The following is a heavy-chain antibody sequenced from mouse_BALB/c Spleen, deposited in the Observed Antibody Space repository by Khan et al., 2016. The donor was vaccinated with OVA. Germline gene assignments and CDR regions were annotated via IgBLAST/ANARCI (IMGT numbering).Heavy chain of an antibody. CDR2: INPTNGGT. CDR3: TRSGYANPFAY. CDR1: GYTFSSYY. Sequence: VQLVESGAELVKPGASVKLSCKASGYTFSSYYMYWVKQRPGQGLEWIGGINPTNGGTNFNEKFKTKATLTVDKSSSTAYMQLSSLTSDDSAVYYCTRSGYANPFAYWGQGTLVTVSA. D-gene: IGHD2-10*02. V-gene: IGHV1S81*02. J-gene: IGHJ3*01.